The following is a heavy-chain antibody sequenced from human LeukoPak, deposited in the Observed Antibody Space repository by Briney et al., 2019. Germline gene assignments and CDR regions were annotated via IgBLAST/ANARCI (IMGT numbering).Heavy chain of an antibody. Sequence: SVKVSCKASGGTFSSYAISWVRQAPGQGLEWMGGIIPIFGTANYAQKFQGRVTITTDESTSTAYMELSSLRSEDTAVYYCAGRLTGTHWLYYMDVWGKGTTVTVSS. CDR3: AGRLTGTHWLYYMDV. CDR1: GGTFSSYA. CDR2: IIPIFGTA. D-gene: IGHD1-1*01. J-gene: IGHJ6*03. V-gene: IGHV1-69*05.